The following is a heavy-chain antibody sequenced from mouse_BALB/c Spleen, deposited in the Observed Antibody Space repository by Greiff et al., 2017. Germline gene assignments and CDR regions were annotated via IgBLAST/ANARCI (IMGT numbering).Heavy chain of an antibody. CDR3: ARMSYYVYAMDY. CDR1: GYSITSDYA. D-gene: IGHD1-1*02. J-gene: IGHJ4*01. Sequence: EVKLQESGPGLVKPSQSLSLTCTVTGYSITSDYAWNWIRQFPGNKLEWMGYISYSGSTSYNPSLKSRISITRDTSKNQFFLQLNSVTTEDTATYYCARMSYYVYAMDYWGQGTSVTVSS. V-gene: IGHV3-2*02. CDR2: ISYSGST.